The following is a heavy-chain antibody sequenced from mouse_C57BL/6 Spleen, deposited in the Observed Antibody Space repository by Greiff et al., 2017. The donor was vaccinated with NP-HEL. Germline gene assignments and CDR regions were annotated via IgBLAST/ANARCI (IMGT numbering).Heavy chain of an antibody. D-gene: IGHD2-12*01. CDR2: IDPSDSET. V-gene: IGHV1-52*01. CDR1: GYTFTSYW. J-gene: IGHJ4*01. Sequence: QVHVKQPGAELVRPGSSVKLSCKASGYTFTSYWMHWVKQRPIQGLEWIGNIDPSDSETHYNQKFKDKATLTVDKSSSTAYMQLSSLTSEDSAVYYCARGGYDGDYYAMDYWGQGTSVTVSS. CDR3: ARGGYDGDYYAMDY.